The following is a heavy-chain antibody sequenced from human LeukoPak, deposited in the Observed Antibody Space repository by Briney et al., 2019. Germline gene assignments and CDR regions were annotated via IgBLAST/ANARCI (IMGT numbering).Heavy chain of an antibody. CDR3: ARGPLGYSGYDQGSFDY. D-gene: IGHD5-12*01. J-gene: IGHJ4*02. V-gene: IGHV3-11*06. Sequence: GGSLRLSCEASGFIFSDYYMSWIRQVPGKGLGMDSYISSSSIYTNYADSVKGRFTISRDNAKNSLYLQMNSLRAEDTAVYYCARGPLGYSGYDQGSFDYWGQGTLVTVSS. CDR1: GFIFSDYY. CDR2: ISSSSIYT.